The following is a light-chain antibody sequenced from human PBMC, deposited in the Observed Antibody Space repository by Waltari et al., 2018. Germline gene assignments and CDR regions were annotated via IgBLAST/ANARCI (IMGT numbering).Light chain of an antibody. CDR1: QTVSRY. J-gene: IGKJ5*01. V-gene: IGKV3-11*01. CDR2: DAS. CDR3: QQRRNWPPIT. Sequence: IVLTQSPATLSLSPGERSPLSGRASQTVSRYLAWYQQTPGQAPRLLIYDASNRATGIPARFSGSGSGTDFTLTISGLEPEDFAVYYCQQRRNWPPITFGQGTRLEIK.